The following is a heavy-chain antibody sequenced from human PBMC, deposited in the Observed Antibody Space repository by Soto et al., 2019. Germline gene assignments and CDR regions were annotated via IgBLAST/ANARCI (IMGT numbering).Heavy chain of an antibody. D-gene: IGHD5-18*01. J-gene: IGHJ6*02. CDR3: ARERKNTEIYYYYGMDV. CDR1: GGTFSSYA. Sequence: QVQLVQSGAEVKKPGSSVKVSCKASGGTFSSYAISWVRQAPGQGLEWMGGIIPIFGTANYAQKFQGRVTITADKSTSTAYMELSSLRSEDTAVYYCARERKNTEIYYYYGMDVWGQGTTVTVSS. V-gene: IGHV1-69*06. CDR2: IIPIFGTA.